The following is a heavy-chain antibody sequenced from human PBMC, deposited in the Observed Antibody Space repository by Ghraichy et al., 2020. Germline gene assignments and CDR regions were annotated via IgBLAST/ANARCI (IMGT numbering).Heavy chain of an antibody. CDR3: TTDRQLWLYYYGMDV. D-gene: IGHD6-6*01. Sequence: GGSLRLSCAASGFTFSNAWMNWVRQAPGKGLEWVGRIKSKTDGGTTDYAAPVKGRFTISRDDSKNTLYLQMNSLKTEDTAVYYCTTDRQLWLYYYGMDVWGQGTTVTVSS. CDR1: GFTFSNAW. CDR2: IKSKTDGGTT. J-gene: IGHJ6*02. V-gene: IGHV3-15*07.